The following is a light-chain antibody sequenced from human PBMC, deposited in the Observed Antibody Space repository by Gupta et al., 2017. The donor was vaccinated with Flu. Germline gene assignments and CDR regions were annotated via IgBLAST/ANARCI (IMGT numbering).Light chain of an antibody. CDR2: DAS. CDR3: QQRSNWPPLT. J-gene: IGKJ4*01. CDR1: QSVSSY. Sequence: ATLSLSPGERATLSCRASQSVSSYLAWYQQKPGQAPRLLIYDASNRAIGIPARFSGSGSGTDFTLTISSLEPEDFAVYYCQQRSNWPPLTFGGGTKVEIK. V-gene: IGKV3-11*01.